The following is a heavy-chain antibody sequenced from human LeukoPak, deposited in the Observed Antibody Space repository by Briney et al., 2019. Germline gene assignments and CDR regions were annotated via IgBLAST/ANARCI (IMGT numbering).Heavy chain of an antibody. V-gene: IGHV4-31*03. CDR1: GGSIGSGNFY. D-gene: IGHD5-24*01. CDR3: ARGRDDYNDVPPPYYYYMDV. Sequence: PSETLSLTCTVSGGSIGSGNFYWNWIRQHPGRGLEWIGYIYDTGITYYNPSLKSRVTTSADTSKKQFSLNLRSVTAADTAVYRCARGRDDYNDVPPPYYYYMDVWGKGTTVTVSS. J-gene: IGHJ6*03. CDR2: IYDTGIT.